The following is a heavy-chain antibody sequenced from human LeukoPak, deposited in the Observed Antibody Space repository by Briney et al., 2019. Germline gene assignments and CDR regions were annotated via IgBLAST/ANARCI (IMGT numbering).Heavy chain of an antibody. Sequence: SVKVSCKASGGTFSSYAISWVRQAPGQGLEWMGGIIPIFGTANYAQKFQGRVTITTDESTSTAYMELSSLRAEDTAVYYCASSVFGVSLPDYWGQGTLVTVSS. CDR3: ASSVFGVSLPDY. D-gene: IGHD3-3*02. CDR2: IIPIFGTA. V-gene: IGHV1-69*05. CDR1: GGTFSSYA. J-gene: IGHJ4*02.